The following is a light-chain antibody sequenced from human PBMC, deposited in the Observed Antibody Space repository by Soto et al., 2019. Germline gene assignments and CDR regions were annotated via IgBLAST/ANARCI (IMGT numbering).Light chain of an antibody. J-gene: IGKJ1*01. V-gene: IGKV3D-20*02. CDR1: QSVSSSY. CDR2: GAS. Sequence: EIVLTQSPGTLSLSPGDRATLSCRASQSVSSSYLAWYQQKPGQAPRLLIYGASSRATGIPDRFSGSGSGTDFTLTISRLEPEDFAVYYCQHRSNWPPTFGQGTKV. CDR3: QHRSNWPPT.